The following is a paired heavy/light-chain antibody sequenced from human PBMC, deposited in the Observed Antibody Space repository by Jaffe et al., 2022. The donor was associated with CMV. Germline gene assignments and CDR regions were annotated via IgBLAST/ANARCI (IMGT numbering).Light chain of an antibody. CDR2: KVS. J-gene: IGKJ2*01. CDR3: MGVTHWAPYA. V-gene: IGKV2-30*02. CDR1: QSLVHSNGNTY. Sequence: VMTQSPLSLPVTLGQPASISCRSSQSLVHSNGNTYLNWFQQRPGQSPRRLIYKVSNRDSGVPDRFSGSGSGTDFTLKISRVEAEDVGSYYCMGVTHWAPYAFGQGTKLEIK.
Heavy chain of an antibody. V-gene: IGHV3-74*01. D-gene: IGHD3-10*01. J-gene: IGHJ3*02. Sequence: EVQLVESGGGLVQPGGSLRLSCAASGFTFSNYWMHWVRQAPGKGLVWVSHITSDGSSASYADSVKGRFTISRDNAKNTLYLQMNSLTAEDTAVYYCASDGVFQWSNAFDIWGQGTMVTVSS. CDR1: GFTFSNYW. CDR2: ITSDGSSA. CDR3: ASDGVFQWSNAFDI.